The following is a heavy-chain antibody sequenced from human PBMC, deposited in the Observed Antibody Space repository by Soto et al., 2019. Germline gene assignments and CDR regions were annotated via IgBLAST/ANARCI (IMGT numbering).Heavy chain of an antibody. Sequence: EVQLVESGGGLVQPGGSLRLSCAASGFTVSSNYMSWVRQAPGKGLEWVSVIYSGGSTYYADSVKGRFTISRDNSKNTLYLKMNTLRAEDTVVYYCARGASVPYYCGSGSYYKVSYYYYRDVW. CDR1: GFTVSSNY. CDR3: ARGASVPYYCGSGSYYKVSYYYYRDV. D-gene: IGHD3-10*01. V-gene: IGHV3-66*01. CDR2: IYSGGST. J-gene: IGHJ6*03.